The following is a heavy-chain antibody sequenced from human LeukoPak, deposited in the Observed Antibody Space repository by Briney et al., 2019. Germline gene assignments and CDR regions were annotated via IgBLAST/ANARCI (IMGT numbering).Heavy chain of an antibody. CDR3: ATHVDTDPLDY. Sequence: SETLSLTCAVYGGSFSGYYWSWIRQPPGKGLEWIGEINHSGSTNYNPSLKSRVTISVDTSKNQFSLKLSSVTAADTAVYYCATHVDTDPLDYWGQGTLVTVSS. D-gene: IGHD5-18*01. CDR1: GGSFSGYY. CDR2: INHSGST. V-gene: IGHV4-34*01. J-gene: IGHJ4*02.